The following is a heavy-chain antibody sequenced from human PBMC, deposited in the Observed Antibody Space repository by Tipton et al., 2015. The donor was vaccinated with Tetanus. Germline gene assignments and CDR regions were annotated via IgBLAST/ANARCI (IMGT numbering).Heavy chain of an antibody. Sequence: TLSLTCAVYGGSISSGGYFWNWIRQHPGEGLEWIGYISNSGSTYYNPSLKSRVTISVDTSQKQISLKVNSVTAADTAVYYCARDRGVRGGYYYYHGMDVWGQGTTVTVSS. D-gene: IGHD3-10*01. CDR1: GGSISSGGYF. V-gene: IGHV4-31*11. J-gene: IGHJ6*02. CDR3: ARDRGVRGGYYYYHGMDV. CDR2: ISNSGST.